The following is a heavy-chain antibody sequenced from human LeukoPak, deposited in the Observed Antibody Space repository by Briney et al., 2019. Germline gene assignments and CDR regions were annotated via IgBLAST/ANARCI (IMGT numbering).Heavy chain of an antibody. D-gene: IGHD1-1*01. CDR3: ARDQAWTLARNWFDP. CDR2: ITDSGDGT. V-gene: IGHV3-23*01. J-gene: IGHJ5*02. CDR1: GFTFSSSA. Sequence: GGSLRLSCAASGFTFSSSAMSWVRQAPEKGLEWVSSITDSGDGTYYADSVKGRFTISRDDSKNTLYLQMNSLRAEDTAVYYCARDQAWTLARNWFDPWGQGTLVTVSS.